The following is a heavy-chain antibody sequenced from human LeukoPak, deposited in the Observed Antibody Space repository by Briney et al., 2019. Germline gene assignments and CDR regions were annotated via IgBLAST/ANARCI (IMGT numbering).Heavy chain of an antibody. D-gene: IGHD3-3*01. V-gene: IGHV3-11*01. J-gene: IGHJ6*02. CDR1: GLTFSDYY. CDR2: IRRSGTTI. Sequence: GGSLRLSCAPDGLTFSDYYMSSVRQARGNGLEWDSYIRRSGTTITYAHSVKGRFTIYTDTTKNSMYMQTNRLRAEGTAVYYCARDGRVGAACVYYYGMDVWGQGTTVTVSS. CDR3: ARDGRVGAACVYYYGMDV.